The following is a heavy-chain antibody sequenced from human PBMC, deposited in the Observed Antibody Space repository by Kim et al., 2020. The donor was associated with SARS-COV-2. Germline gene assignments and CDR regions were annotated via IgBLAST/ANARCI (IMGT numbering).Heavy chain of an antibody. CDR3: ARMRYSSSPYDY. Sequence: SETLSLTCTVSGGSISSYYWSWIRQPPGKGLEWIGYIYYSGSTNYNPSLKSRVTISVDTSKNQFSLKLSSVTAADTAVYYCARMRYSSSPYDYWGQGTLVTVSS. CDR1: GGSISSYY. J-gene: IGHJ4*02. CDR2: IYYSGST. V-gene: IGHV4-59*13. D-gene: IGHD6-13*01.